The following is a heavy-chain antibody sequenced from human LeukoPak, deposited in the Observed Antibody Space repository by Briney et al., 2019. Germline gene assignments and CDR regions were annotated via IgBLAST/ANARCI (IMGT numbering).Heavy chain of an antibody. CDR2: IYYSGTA. Sequence: SETLSLTCTVSGDSISSSSYYWGWIRQPPEKGLEWIGSIYYSGTAYYNPSLKSRVTISVVTSKNQFSLNLSSVTAADTAVYYCARHSSSWYHLDYWGQGTLVTVSS. J-gene: IGHJ4*02. V-gene: IGHV4-39*01. CDR3: ARHSSSWYHLDY. D-gene: IGHD6-13*01. CDR1: GDSISSSSYY.